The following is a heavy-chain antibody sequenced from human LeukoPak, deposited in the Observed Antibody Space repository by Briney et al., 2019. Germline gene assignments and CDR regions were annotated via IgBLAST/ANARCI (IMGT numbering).Heavy chain of an antibody. CDR1: GGSISSYY. CDR3: ARDDELRKHWYFDL. V-gene: IGHV4-4*07. Sequence: SETLSPTCTVSGGSISSYYWSWIRQPAGKGLEWIGRIYTSGSTNYNPSLKSRVTMSVDTSKNQFSLKLSSVTAADTAVYYCARDDELRKHWYFDLWGRGTLVTVSS. D-gene: IGHD2-15*01. J-gene: IGHJ2*01. CDR2: IYTSGST.